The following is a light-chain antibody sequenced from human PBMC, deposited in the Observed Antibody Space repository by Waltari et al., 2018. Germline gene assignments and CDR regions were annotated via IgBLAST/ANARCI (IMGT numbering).Light chain of an antibody. CDR3: QHYYSTPLA. CDR1: QRVLSRSNNKNY. Sequence: IVMTQSPDSLAVSLGERATINCRSSQRVLSRSNNKNYLAWYQRKQGQPPKLLIYWASTRESGVPDRFSGSGSGTDFTLTISSLQAEDVAVYYCQHYYSTPLAFGGGTKVEIK. J-gene: IGKJ4*01. CDR2: WAS. V-gene: IGKV4-1*01.